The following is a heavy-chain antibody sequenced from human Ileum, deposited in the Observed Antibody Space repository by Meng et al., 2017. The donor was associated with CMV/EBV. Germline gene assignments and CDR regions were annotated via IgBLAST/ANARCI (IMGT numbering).Heavy chain of an antibody. Sequence: SETLSLTCTVSNDYISSYYWTWIRQPPGKGLEWIGCIYHSGSTNYNPSLKSRVTMSIDTSKKQFSLKLTSVTAADTAVYYCARIRGSSVLDYWGHGTQVTVSS. D-gene: IGHD6-6*01. J-gene: IGHJ4*01. CDR3: ARIRGSSVLDY. CDR1: NDYISSYY. V-gene: IGHV4-59*01. CDR2: IYHSGST.